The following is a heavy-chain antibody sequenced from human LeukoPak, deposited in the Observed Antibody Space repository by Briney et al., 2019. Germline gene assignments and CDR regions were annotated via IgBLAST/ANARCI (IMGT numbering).Heavy chain of an antibody. CDR2: ISGSGGST. V-gene: IGHV3-23*01. D-gene: IGHD2-15*01. J-gene: IGHJ5*02. Sequence: PGGSLRLSCAASGFTFSSYAMSWVRQAPGKGLEWVLAISGSGGSTYYADSVKGRFTISRDNSKNTLYLQMNSLRAEDTAVYYCAKGGIVVVVAATPGWFDPWGQGTLVTVSS. CDR1: GFTFSSYA. CDR3: AKGGIVVVVAATPGWFDP.